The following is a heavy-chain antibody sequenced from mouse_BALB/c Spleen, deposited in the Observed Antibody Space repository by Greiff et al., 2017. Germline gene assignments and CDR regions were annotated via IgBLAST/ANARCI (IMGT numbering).Heavy chain of an antibody. CDR1: GFNIKDTY. Sequence: VQLQQSGAELVKPGASVKLSCTASGFNIKDTYMHWVKQRPEQGLEWIGRIDPANGNTKYDPKFQGKATITADTSSNTAYLQLSRLTSEDTAVYYCAPRITTVDYWYFDVWGAGTTVTVSS. CDR3: APRITTVDYWYFDV. D-gene: IGHD1-1*01. J-gene: IGHJ1*01. V-gene: IGHV14-3*02. CDR2: IDPANGNT.